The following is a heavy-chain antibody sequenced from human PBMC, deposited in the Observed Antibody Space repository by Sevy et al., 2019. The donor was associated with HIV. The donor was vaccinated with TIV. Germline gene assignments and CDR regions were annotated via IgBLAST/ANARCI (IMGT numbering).Heavy chain of an antibody. Sequence: ASVKVSCKTSGGTFSSNAFTWVRQAPGQGLEWMGGIIPLFDTVDYVQKFQGRVTITTDESRPTAYLEMCSLSSEDTAVYYCARRSLRLGYCSRTGCYSAMDVWGQGTSVTVSS. D-gene: IGHD2-2*02. J-gene: IGHJ6*02. V-gene: IGHV1-69*05. CDR3: ARRSLRLGYCSRTGCYSAMDV. CDR1: GGTFSSNA. CDR2: IIPLFDTV.